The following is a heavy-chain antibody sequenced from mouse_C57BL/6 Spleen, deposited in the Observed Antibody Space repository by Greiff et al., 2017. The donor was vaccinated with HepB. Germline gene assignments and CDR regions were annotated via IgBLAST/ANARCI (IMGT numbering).Heavy chain of an antibody. CDR3: ARPYDYDGAWFAY. J-gene: IGHJ3*01. CDR2: IYPGSGST. CDR1: GYTFTSYW. V-gene: IGHV1-55*01. Sequence: QVQLQQPGAELVKPGASVKMSCKASGYTFTSYWITWVKQRPGQGLEWIGDIYPGSGSTNYNEKFKGKATLTVDTSSSTAYMQLSSLTSEDSAVYYCARPYDYDGAWFAYWGQGTLVTVSA. D-gene: IGHD2-4*01.